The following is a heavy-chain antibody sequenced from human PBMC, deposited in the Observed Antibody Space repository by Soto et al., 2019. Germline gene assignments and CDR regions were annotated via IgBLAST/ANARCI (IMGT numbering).Heavy chain of an antibody. Sequence: EVQLLESGGGMVQPGGSLRLSCVASGFTLSSYFMTWVRQAPGKGLEWVSSISSTTNYIYYGDSMKGRFTISRDNAKNSLYLEMNSLRAEDTAVYYCARESEDLTSNFDYWGQGTLVTVSS. J-gene: IGHJ4*02. CDR2: ISSTTNYI. CDR1: GFTLSSYF. CDR3: ARESEDLTSNFDY. V-gene: IGHV3-21*06.